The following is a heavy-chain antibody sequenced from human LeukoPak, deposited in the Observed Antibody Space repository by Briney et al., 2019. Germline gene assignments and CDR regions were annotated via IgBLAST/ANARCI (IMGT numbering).Heavy chain of an antibody. CDR3: ARGRKYYDNLEGRFDY. Sequence: VASVKVSRKASGYTFTSYGISWVRQAPGQGLEWMGWISAYNGNTNYAQKFQGRVTMTRDTSISTAYMELSRLRSDDTAVYYCARGRKYYDNLEGRFDYWGQGTLVTVSS. V-gene: IGHV1-18*01. CDR1: GYTFTSYG. D-gene: IGHD3-9*01. J-gene: IGHJ4*02. CDR2: ISAYNGNT.